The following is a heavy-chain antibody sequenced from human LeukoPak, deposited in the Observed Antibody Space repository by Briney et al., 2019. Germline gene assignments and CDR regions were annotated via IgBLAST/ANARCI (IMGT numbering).Heavy chain of an antibody. J-gene: IGHJ4*02. CDR1: GFTFDDYG. D-gene: IGHD6-13*01. CDR2: INWNGGST. CDR3: ASGLIAAAGTAGY. V-gene: IGHV3-20*04. Sequence: PGGSLRLSCAASGFTFDDYGMSWVRQAPGKGLEWVSGINWNGGSTGYADSVKGRFTISRDNAKNPLYLQMNSLRAEDTALYYCASGLIAAAGTAGYWGQGTLVTVSS.